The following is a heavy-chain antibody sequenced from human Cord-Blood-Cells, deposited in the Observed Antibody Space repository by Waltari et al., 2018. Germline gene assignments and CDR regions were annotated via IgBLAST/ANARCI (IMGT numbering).Heavy chain of an antibody. V-gene: IGHV3-15*01. D-gene: IGHD5-18*01. CDR2: IKSKTDGGTT. CDR1: FSNAW. Sequence: FSNAWMSWVRQAPGKGLEWVGRIKSKTDGGTTDYAAPVKGRFTISRDDSKNTLYLQMNSLKTEDTAVYYCTTRYSYGTYFDYWGQGTLVTVSS. J-gene: IGHJ4*02. CDR3: TTRYSYGTYFDY.